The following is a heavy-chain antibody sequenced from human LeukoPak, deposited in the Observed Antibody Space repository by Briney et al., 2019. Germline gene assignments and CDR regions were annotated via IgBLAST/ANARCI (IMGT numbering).Heavy chain of an antibody. CDR1: GYTFTDYP. V-gene: IGHV7-4-1*02. Sequence: TSVKVSCKASGYTFTDYPMNWVRQAPGQGLEWMGWINTDTGNPTYAQGFTGHYVFSLDTSVSTAYLQIISLKAEDTAVYYCARAGLTGSKVAFDVWGQGTMVTVSS. CDR3: ARAGLTGSKVAFDV. CDR2: INTDTGNP. D-gene: IGHD1-20*01. J-gene: IGHJ3*01.